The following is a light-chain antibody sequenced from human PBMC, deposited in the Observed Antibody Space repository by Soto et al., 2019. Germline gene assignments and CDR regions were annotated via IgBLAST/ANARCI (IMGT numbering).Light chain of an antibody. Sequence: QPVLTQPPSASGTPGQRVTISCSGSSSNIGTNYVYWYQQLPGTAPKLLIYSNNQRPSGVPDRFSGSKSGTSASLAISGLRSEDEADYYCATWDDSLSGHVVFGRGTKLTVL. CDR1: SSNIGTNY. CDR3: ATWDDSLSGHVV. V-gene: IGLV1-47*02. CDR2: SNN. J-gene: IGLJ2*01.